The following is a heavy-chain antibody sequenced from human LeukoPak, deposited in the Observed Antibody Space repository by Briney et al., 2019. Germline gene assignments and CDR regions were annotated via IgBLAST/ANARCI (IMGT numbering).Heavy chain of an antibody. V-gene: IGHV1-2*02. Sequence: ASVTVSCKASGYTFSAYYVHWVRQAPGQGLGWMGWIKPNSGDTNYAQKFQGRVTMTWDTSISTAYMELSRLRSDDTAVYYCARESGTYGYDYWGQGALVTVSS. CDR1: GYTFSAYY. D-gene: IGHD1-26*01. CDR3: ARESGTYGYDY. J-gene: IGHJ4*02. CDR2: IKPNSGDT.